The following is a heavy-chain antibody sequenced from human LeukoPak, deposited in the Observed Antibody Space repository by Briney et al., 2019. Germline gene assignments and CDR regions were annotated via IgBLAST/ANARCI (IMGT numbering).Heavy chain of an antibody. CDR3: AGEEMDGTCGMDV. V-gene: IGHV4-34*01. CDR1: GGSFSGYY. CDR2: INHSGST. J-gene: IGHJ6*02. Sequence: PSETLSLTCAVYGGSFSGYYWSWIRQPPGKGLERIGEINHSGSTNYNPSLKSRVTISVDTSKNQFSLKLSSVTAADTAVYYCAGEEMDGTCGMDVWGQGTTVTVSS. D-gene: IGHD5-24*01.